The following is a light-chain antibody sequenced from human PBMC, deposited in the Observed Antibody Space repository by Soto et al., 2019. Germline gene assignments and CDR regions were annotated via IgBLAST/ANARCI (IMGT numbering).Light chain of an antibody. J-gene: IGLJ2*01. Sequence: QSVLTQPPSVSGAPGQRVTLSCTGNTSNLGAGYDVHWYQQLPGAAPKLVIFGNRNRPSGVAERFSGSKSGTSASLASSGLLSEDEADYYCATWDDSLNVVFGGGTKLTVL. V-gene: IGLV1-40*01. CDR3: ATWDDSLNVV. CDR1: TSNLGAGYD. CDR2: GNR.